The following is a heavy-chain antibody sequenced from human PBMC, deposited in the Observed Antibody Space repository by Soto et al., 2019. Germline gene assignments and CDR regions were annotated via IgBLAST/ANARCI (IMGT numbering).Heavy chain of an antibody. CDR3: ARSPATGDSGPGTPSRIDNWYFDL. Sequence: ASVKVSCKASGYTFTGYYMHWVRQAPGQGLEWMGWINPNSGGTNYAQKFQGWVTMTRDTSISTAYMELSRLRSDDTAVYYCARSPATGDSGPGTPSRIDNWYFDLWGRGTLVTVSS. J-gene: IGHJ2*01. CDR1: GYTFTGYY. CDR2: INPNSGGT. V-gene: IGHV1-2*04. D-gene: IGHD7-27*01.